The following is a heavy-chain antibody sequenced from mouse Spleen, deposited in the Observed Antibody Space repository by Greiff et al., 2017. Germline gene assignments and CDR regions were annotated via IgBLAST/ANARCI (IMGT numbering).Heavy chain of an antibody. J-gene: IGHJ4*01. CDR3: ARDRDGSSSYYAMDY. V-gene: IGHV3-6*01. Sequence: VQLKESGPGLVKPSQSLSLTCSVTGYSITSGYYWNWIRQFPGNKLEWMGYISYDGSNNYNPSLKNRISITRDTSKNQFFLKLNSVTTEDTATYYCARDRDGSSSYYAMDYWGQGTSVTVSS. D-gene: IGHD1-1*01. CDR1: GYSITSGYY. CDR2: ISYDGSN.